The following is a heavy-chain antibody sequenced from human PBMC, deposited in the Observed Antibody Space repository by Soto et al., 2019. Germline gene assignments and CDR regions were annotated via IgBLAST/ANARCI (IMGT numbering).Heavy chain of an antibody. Sequence: EVQLVESGGGLVQPGGSLRLSCAASGLSFSSYWMNWVRQAPGMGLEWLAIIRKDGSETHYLDSVKGRFTISRDNANNSLFLQMNSLRADDTAVYYCVGGAGWELDYWGQGTLVTVSS. V-gene: IGHV3-7*03. CDR3: VGGAGWELDY. D-gene: IGHD1-26*01. CDR2: IRKDGSET. CDR1: GLSFSSYW. J-gene: IGHJ4*02.